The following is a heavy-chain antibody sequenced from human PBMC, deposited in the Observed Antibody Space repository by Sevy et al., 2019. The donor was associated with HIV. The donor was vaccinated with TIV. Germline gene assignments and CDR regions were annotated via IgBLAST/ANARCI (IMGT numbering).Heavy chain of an antibody. CDR3: ARDVSRGRGWLGGYYFDL. V-gene: IGHV4-30-4*01. D-gene: IGHD6-19*01. Sequence: SETLSLTCNVSGDSISSPDYYWSWIRQSPGRGLEWIGYIYYTGSTYYNPSLKSRVTISVDSSKRQFSLERTSVTVVDTGMYFCARDVSRGRGWLGGYYFDLWGQGTLVTVSS. CDR1: GDSISSPDYY. CDR2: IYYTGST. J-gene: IGHJ4*02.